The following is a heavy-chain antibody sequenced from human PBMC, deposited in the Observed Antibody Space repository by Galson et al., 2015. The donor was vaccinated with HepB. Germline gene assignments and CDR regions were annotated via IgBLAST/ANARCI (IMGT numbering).Heavy chain of an antibody. V-gene: IGHV3-11*01. CDR2: ISSSGSTI. Sequence: SLRLSCAASGFTFSDYYMSWIRQAPGKGLEWVSYISSSGSTIYYADSVKGRFTISRDNAKNSLYLQMNSLRAEDTAVYYRARDREYSSSSRWIDYWGQGTLVTVSS. CDR3: ARDREYSSSSRWIDY. J-gene: IGHJ4*02. D-gene: IGHD6-13*01. CDR1: GFTFSDYY.